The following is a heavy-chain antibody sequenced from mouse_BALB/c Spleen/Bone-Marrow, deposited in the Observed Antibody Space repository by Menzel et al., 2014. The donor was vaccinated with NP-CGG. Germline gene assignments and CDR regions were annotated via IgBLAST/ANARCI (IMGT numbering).Heavy chain of an antibody. J-gene: IGHJ2*01. CDR2: IDPENGNT. CDR1: GFNIKDYY. CDR3: ASYYGSSYDYFDY. D-gene: IGHD1-1*01. Sequence: EVKLVESGAELVRPGALVKLSCKASGFNIKDYYMHWVKQRPEQGLEWIGWIDPENGNTIYGPKFQGKASITADTSSNTAYLQLSSLTSEDTAVYYCASYYGSSYDYFDYWGQGTTLTVSS. V-gene: IGHV14-1*02.